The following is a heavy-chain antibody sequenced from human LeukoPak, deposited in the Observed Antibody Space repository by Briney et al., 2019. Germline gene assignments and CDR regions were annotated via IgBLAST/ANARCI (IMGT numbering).Heavy chain of an antibody. CDR2: ISSSSSYI. V-gene: IGHV3-21*01. D-gene: IGHD3-22*01. J-gene: IGHJ4*02. Sequence: GGSLVLSCAASGFSFSSYSMNWVRPAPGKGLEWGSSISSSSSYIYYADSVKGRFTISRDNAKNSLYLQMNSLRAEDTAVYYCARVLYSSGSPFDYWGQGTLVTVSS. CDR3: ARVLYSSGSPFDY. CDR1: GFSFSSYS.